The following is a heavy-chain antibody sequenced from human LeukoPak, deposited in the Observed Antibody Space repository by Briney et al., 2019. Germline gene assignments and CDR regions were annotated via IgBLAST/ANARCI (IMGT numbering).Heavy chain of an antibody. CDR2: IYCSGST. D-gene: IGHD3-3*01. Sequence: SETLSLTCTVSGGSISSHYWSWIRQPPGKGLEWIGYIYCSGSTNYNPSLKSRVTISVDTSKNQFSLKLSSVTAADTAVYYCARSPANLWSGYSHNYYYYMDVCGKGTTVTVSS. CDR3: ARSPANLWSGYSHNYYYYMDV. V-gene: IGHV4-59*11. CDR1: GGSISSHY. J-gene: IGHJ6*03.